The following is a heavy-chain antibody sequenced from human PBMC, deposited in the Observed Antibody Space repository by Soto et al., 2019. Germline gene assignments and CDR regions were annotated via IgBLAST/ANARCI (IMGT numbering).Heavy chain of an antibody. CDR2: IYYSGST. CDR3: ARPDEGVVSETDAFDI. D-gene: IGHD2-15*01. V-gene: IGHV4-39*01. CDR1: GGSISSSSYY. J-gene: IGHJ3*02. Sequence: QLQLQESGPGLVKPSETLSLTCTVSGGSISSSSYYWGWIRQPPGKGLEWIGSIYYSGSTYYNPSLKSRVTISVDTSKNQFSLKLSSVTAADTAVYYCARPDEGVVSETDAFDIWGQGTMVTVSS.